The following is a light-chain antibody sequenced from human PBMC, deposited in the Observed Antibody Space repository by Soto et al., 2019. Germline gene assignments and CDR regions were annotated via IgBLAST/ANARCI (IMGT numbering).Light chain of an antibody. Sequence: QSVLTQPPSVSGAPGQRVTISCTGSSSNIGAGYDVHWYQQRPGTAPKLLIFGNINRPSGVPDRFSGSKSGTSASLAITGLQAEDEGDYYCQSYDPTLRTSLFGGGTKVTVL. J-gene: IGLJ2*01. CDR1: SSNIGAGYD. V-gene: IGLV1-40*01. CDR3: QSYDPTLRTSL. CDR2: GNI.